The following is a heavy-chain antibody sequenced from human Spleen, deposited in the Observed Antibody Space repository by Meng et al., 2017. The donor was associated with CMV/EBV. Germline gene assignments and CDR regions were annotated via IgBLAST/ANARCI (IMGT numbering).Heavy chain of an antibody. D-gene: IGHD1-26*01. CDR2: IYSGGST. V-gene: IGHV3-53*05. CDR3: ARDRGVGAYYFDY. J-gene: IGHJ4*02. Sequence: GGSLRLSCAASGFTVSSNYMSWVRQAPGKGLEWVSVIYSGGSTYYADSVKGRFTISRDNSKNTLYLQMNSLRAEDTAVYYCARDRGVGAYYFDYWGQGTLVTVSS. CDR1: GFTVSSNY.